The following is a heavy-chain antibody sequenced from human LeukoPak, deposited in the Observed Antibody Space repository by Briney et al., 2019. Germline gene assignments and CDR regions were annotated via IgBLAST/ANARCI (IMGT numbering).Heavy chain of an antibody. Sequence: GGSLRLSCAASGFTFSSYAMSWVRQAPGKGLEWVSAISGSGGSTYYADSVKGRFTISRDNSKNTLYLQMNSLRAEDTAVYYCARNGGNGYYFDYWGQGTLVTVSS. CDR1: GFTFSSYA. CDR3: ARNGGNGYYFDY. CDR2: ISGSGGST. V-gene: IGHV3-23*01. J-gene: IGHJ4*02. D-gene: IGHD4-23*01.